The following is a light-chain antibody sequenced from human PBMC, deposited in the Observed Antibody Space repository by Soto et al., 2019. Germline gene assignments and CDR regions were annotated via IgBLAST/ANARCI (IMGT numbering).Light chain of an antibody. Sequence: EIVLTQSPGTLSLSPGERATLSCRASQSVGSKLAWYRQTPGQPPRLLIYGASTRATYTPARFSGSGAGTDFTLIIIRLEPVDLAVYYCQQYGISFATFGHGTQVE. CDR3: QQYGISFAT. CDR2: GAS. J-gene: IGKJ1*01. CDR1: QSVGSK. V-gene: IGKV3-20*01.